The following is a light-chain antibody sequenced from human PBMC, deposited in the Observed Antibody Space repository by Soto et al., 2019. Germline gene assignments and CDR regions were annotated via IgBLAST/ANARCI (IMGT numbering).Light chain of an antibody. J-gene: IGKJ1*01. CDR1: QSVSGN. CDR2: GAS. Sequence: EIVMTQSPATLSVSPGESATLSWRASQSVSGNLAWYQQKPGQAPRLLIYGASTRATSIPARFSSSGSGTEFTLTISSLQSEDFAVYYCQQYNNWPPAFGHGTKVEI. V-gene: IGKV3-15*01. CDR3: QQYNNWPPA.